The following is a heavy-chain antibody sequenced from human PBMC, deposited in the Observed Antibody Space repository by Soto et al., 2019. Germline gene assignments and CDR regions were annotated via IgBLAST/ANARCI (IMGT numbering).Heavy chain of an antibody. V-gene: IGHV4-39*07. Sequence: SETLSLTCTVSGGSISSSSFHWGWIRQPPGKGLEWIGSIYYSGSTYYSPSLKSRVTISVDTSKNQFSLKLSSVTAADTAVYYCARVSGSYYYGMDVWGQGTTVTV. CDR2: IYYSGST. CDR3: ARVSGSYYYGMDV. D-gene: IGHD1-26*01. J-gene: IGHJ6*02. CDR1: GGSISSSSFH.